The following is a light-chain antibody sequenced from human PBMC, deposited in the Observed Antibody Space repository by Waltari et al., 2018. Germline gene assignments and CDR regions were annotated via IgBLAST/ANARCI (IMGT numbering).Light chain of an antibody. CDR3: QQYNSYPWT. CDR2: RAS. V-gene: IGKV1-5*03. CDR1: QSISSW. J-gene: IGKJ1*01. Sequence: DIQMTQSPSTLSASVGDRVTITCRASQSISSWLAWFEQKPGKAPKPLIYRASTLESGVPSRFSGSGSGPEFTLTISSLQPDDVATYYCQQYNSYPWTFGQGTKVEIK.